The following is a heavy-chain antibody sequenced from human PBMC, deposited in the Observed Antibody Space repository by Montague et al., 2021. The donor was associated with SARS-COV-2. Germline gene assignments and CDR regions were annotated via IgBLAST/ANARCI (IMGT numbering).Heavy chain of an antibody. D-gene: IGHD3/OR15-3a*01. J-gene: IGHJ4*02. CDR1: GFTSGDYQ. CDR2: INQDETAK. CDR3: ARSPRGSGTGWLDY. Sequence: SLRLSCSASGFTSGDYQMTWVRQAPGKGLQWVANINQDETAKTYXDSVKGRFTISRDNAKNSLFLQMNSLKDEDTAVYYCARSPRGSGTGWLDYWGQGTLVTVSS. V-gene: IGHV3-7*01.